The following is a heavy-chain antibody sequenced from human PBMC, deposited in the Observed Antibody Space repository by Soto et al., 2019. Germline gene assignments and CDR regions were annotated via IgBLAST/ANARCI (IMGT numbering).Heavy chain of an antibody. Sequence: SVKISCKASGGTFSSYAISWVRQAPGQGLEWMGGIIPIFGTANYAQKFQGRVTITADKSTSTAYTELSSLRSEDTAVYYCARPLGYCSSTSCPPVPWGQGTLVTVSS. CDR3: ARPLGYCSSTSCPPVP. V-gene: IGHV1-69*06. CDR2: IIPIFGTA. CDR1: GGTFSSYA. J-gene: IGHJ5*02. D-gene: IGHD2-2*01.